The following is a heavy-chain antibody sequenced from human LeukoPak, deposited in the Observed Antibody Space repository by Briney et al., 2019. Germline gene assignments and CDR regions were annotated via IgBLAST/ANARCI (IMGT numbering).Heavy chain of an antibody. V-gene: IGHV3-11*04. J-gene: IGHJ4*02. CDR1: GFTFSDYY. CDR2: ISSGGSTI. Sequence: GGSLRLSCATSGFTFSDYYMTWMRQAPGKGLEWVSYISSGGSTIYYADSVKGRFTISRDNAKNSLYLQMNSLRAEDTAVYYCAKNYALRALDYWGQGTLVTVSS. CDR3: AKNYALRALDY. D-gene: IGHD2-2*01.